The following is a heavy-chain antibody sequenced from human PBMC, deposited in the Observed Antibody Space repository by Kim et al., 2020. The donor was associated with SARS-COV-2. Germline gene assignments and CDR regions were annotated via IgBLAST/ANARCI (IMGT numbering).Heavy chain of an antibody. CDR3: ARDLNYYGSYYGMDV. CDR1: GGSISSYY. Sequence: SETLSLTCTVSGGSISSYYWSWIRQPPGKGLEWIGYIYYSGSTNYNPSLKSRVTISVDTSKNQFSRKLSSVTAADTAVYYCARDLNYYGSYYGMDVWGQGTTVTVSS. J-gene: IGHJ6*02. D-gene: IGHD3-10*01. CDR2: IYYSGST. V-gene: IGHV4-59*01.